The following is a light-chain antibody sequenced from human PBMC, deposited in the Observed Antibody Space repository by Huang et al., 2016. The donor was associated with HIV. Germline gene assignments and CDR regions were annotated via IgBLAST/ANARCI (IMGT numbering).Light chain of an antibody. Sequence: EIVLTQSPATLSLSPGERATLSCRASQSVGSYLAWYQQKPGQSPSLLIFDAANRATDIPARFSGSGSGTDFTLTISSLEPEDFAVYYCQQRSDWPRTFGQGTKVEIK. CDR1: QSVGSY. CDR2: DAA. J-gene: IGKJ1*01. V-gene: IGKV3-11*01. CDR3: QQRSDWPRT.